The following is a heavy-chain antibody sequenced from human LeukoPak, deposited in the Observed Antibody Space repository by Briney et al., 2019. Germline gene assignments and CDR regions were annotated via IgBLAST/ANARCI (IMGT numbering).Heavy chain of an antibody. Sequence: PGGSLRLSCAASGFTFSSYGMHSVRQAPGKGLEWVAFIRYDGSNKYYADSVKGRFTISRDNSKNTLYLQMNSLRAEDTAVYYCAKGSFDYWGQGTLVTVSS. J-gene: IGHJ4*02. CDR2: IRYDGSNK. CDR3: AKGSFDY. V-gene: IGHV3-30*02. D-gene: IGHD6-19*01. CDR1: GFTFSSYG.